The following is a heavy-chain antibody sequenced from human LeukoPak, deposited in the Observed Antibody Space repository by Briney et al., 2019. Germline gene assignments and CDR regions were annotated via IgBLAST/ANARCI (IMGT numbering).Heavy chain of an antibody. J-gene: IGHJ4*02. CDR1: GGSFSGYY. CDR2: INHSGST. Sequence: SETLSLTCAVYGGSFSGYYWSWIRQPPGKGLEWIGEINHSGSTNYNPSLKSRVTISVDTSKNQFSLKLSSVTAADTAVYYCARGPPVSLERFFDYWGQGTLVTVSS. CDR3: ARGPPVSLERFFDY. V-gene: IGHV4-34*01.